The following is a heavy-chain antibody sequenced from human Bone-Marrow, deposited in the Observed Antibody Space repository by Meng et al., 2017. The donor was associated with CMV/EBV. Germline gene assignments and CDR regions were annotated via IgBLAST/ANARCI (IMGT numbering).Heavy chain of an antibody. CDR2: INPNSGGT. D-gene: IGHD3-16*01. V-gene: IGHV1-2*02. CDR3: ASFYGFGYYYYGMDV. Sequence: ASVKVSCKASGYTFTGYYMHWVRQAPGQGLEWMGWINPNSGGTNYAQKFQGRVTMTRDTSISTAYMELSRLRSDDTAVYYCASFYGFGYYYYGMDVWGQGTTATVPS. J-gene: IGHJ6*02. CDR1: GYTFTGYY.